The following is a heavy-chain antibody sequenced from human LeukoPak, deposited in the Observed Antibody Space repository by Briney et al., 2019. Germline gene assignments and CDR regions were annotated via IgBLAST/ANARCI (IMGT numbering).Heavy chain of an antibody. V-gene: IGHV1-8*02. D-gene: IGHD3-10*01. J-gene: IGHJ4*02. CDR2: MNPNSGNT. CDR1: GYTFTSYY. Sequence: GASVKVSCKASGYTFTSYYIHWVRQATGQGLEWMGWMNPNSGNTGYAQKFQGRVTMTRNTSISTAYMELSSLRSEDTAVYYCARGSSRAYYYGYWGQGTLVTVSS. CDR3: ARGSSRAYYYGY.